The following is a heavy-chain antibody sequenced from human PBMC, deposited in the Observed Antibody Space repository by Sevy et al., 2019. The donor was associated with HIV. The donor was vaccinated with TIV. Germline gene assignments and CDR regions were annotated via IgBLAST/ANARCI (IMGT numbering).Heavy chain of an antibody. Sequence: SETLSLTCTVSGDSVSGGNYYWSWSRQPPGKGLEWIGYIYYSGSTNYNPSLKSRVTISIDTSKNQFSLRLTSVTAAVTAVYYCARGLFDYWGQGTLVTVSS. CDR3: ARGLFDY. J-gene: IGHJ4*02. CDR1: GDSVSGGNYY. V-gene: IGHV4-61*01. CDR2: IYYSGST.